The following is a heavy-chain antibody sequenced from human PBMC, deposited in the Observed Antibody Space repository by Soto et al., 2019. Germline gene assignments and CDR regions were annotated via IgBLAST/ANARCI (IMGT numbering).Heavy chain of an antibody. CDR2: LWYDGSNK. Sequence: QVQLVESGGGVVQPGRSLRLSCAASGFTFSSYGMHWVRQAPGKGLEWVAVLWYDGSNKYYADSVKGRFTISRDNSKNTLYLQMNSLRAEDTAVYYCARTPGRQQPTLYYYGMDVWGQGTTVTVSS. J-gene: IGHJ6*02. D-gene: IGHD6-13*01. CDR1: GFTFSSYG. V-gene: IGHV3-33*01. CDR3: ARTPGRQQPTLYYYGMDV.